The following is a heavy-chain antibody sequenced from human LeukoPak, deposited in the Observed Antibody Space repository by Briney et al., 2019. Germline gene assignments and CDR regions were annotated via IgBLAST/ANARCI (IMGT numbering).Heavy chain of an antibody. V-gene: IGHV3-73*01. CDR1: GFTFSDYA. J-gene: IGHJ4*02. Sequence: PGGSLRLSCAASGFTFSDYAMHWVRQASGKGLEWVGRIRSKPNSYATAYAASVEGRFTISGDDSKNTAYLQMNSLQTEDTAVYYCARLTPAAGRLYFVDWGPGTLVTVSS. D-gene: IGHD6-13*01. CDR2: IRSKPNSYAT. CDR3: ARLTPAAGRLYFVD.